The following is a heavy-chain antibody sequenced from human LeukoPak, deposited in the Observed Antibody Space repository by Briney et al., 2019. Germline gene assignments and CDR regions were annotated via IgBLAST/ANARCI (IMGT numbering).Heavy chain of an antibody. CDR2: ISYDGSNK. V-gene: IGHV3-30*04. CDR3: ARDRVGVSAYDSLFDY. Sequence: PGGSLRLSCAASGFTFSSYAMHWVRQAPGKGLEWVAVISYDGSNKYYADSVKGRFTISRDNAKNSLYLQMNSLRAEDTAVYYCARDRVGVSAYDSLFDYWGQGTLVTVSS. CDR1: GFTFSSYA. D-gene: IGHD5-12*01. J-gene: IGHJ4*02.